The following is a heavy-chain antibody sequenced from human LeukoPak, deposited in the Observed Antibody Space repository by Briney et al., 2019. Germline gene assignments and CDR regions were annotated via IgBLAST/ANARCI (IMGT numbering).Heavy chain of an antibody. J-gene: IGHJ4*02. Sequence: GSLRLSCAASGFTFSSYGMHWVRQAPGKGLEWVAFIRYDGSNKYYADSVKGRFTISRDNSKNTLYLQMNSLRAEDTAVYYCAKERDTAMVTIDYWGLGTLVTVSS. D-gene: IGHD5-18*01. CDR2: IRYDGSNK. CDR3: AKERDTAMVTIDY. CDR1: GFTFSSYG. V-gene: IGHV3-30*02.